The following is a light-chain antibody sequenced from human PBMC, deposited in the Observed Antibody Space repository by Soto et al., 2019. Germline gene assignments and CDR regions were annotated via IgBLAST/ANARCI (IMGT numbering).Light chain of an antibody. CDR3: QQRSNWPRT. J-gene: IGKJ1*01. V-gene: IGKV3-11*01. Sequence: EIVLTQSPGTLSLSPGERATLSCRASQSVSSNLIWYQQKPGQAPRLLIYDVSNRATGIPARFSGSGSGTDFTLTISSLEPEDFAVYYCQQRSNWPRTFGQGTKVDIK. CDR2: DVS. CDR1: QSVSSN.